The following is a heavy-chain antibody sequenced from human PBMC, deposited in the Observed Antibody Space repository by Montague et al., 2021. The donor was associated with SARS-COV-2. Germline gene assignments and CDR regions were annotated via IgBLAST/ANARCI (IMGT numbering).Heavy chain of an antibody. D-gene: IGHD3-10*01. CDR2: INQGGST. CDR1: GGSFSAYY. V-gene: IGHV4-34*01. Sequence: SETLSLTCAVYGGSFSAYYWTWIRQPPGKGLEWIGEINQGGSTRYNPSLKSRLTISVDTSKNQFSLKLNSVTAADTAVYYCATGGRLWLGGLFRSHAFDFWGQGTMVTVS. CDR3: ATGGRLWLGGLFRSHAFDF. J-gene: IGHJ3*01.